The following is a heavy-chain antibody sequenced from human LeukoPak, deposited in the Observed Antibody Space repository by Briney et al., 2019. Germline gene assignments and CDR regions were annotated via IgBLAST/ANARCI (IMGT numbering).Heavy chain of an antibody. D-gene: IGHD3-22*01. CDR1: GFTFSSYG. CDR3: AREDSSGTGDDAFDI. J-gene: IGHJ3*02. V-gene: IGHV3-33*01. CDR2: IWYDGSNK. Sequence: PGRSLRTSCAASGFTFSSYGMHWVRQAPGKGLEWVAVIWYDGSNKYYADSVKGRFTISRDNSKNTLYLQMNSLRAEDTAVYYCAREDSSGTGDDAFDIWGQGTMVTVSS.